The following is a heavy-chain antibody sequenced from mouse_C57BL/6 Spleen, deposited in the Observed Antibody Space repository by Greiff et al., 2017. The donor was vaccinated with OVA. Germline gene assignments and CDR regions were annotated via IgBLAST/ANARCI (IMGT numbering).Heavy chain of an antibody. Sequence: VKVEESGPGLVQPSQSLSITCTVSGFSLTSYGVHWVRQSPGKGLEWLGVIWRGGSTDYNAAFMSRLSITKDNSKSQVFFKMNSLQADDTAIYYCATPYYDYGYYAMDYWGQGTSVTVSS. D-gene: IGHD2-4*01. CDR1: GFSLTSYG. CDR2: IWRGGST. J-gene: IGHJ4*01. V-gene: IGHV2-5*01. CDR3: ATPYYDYGYYAMDY.